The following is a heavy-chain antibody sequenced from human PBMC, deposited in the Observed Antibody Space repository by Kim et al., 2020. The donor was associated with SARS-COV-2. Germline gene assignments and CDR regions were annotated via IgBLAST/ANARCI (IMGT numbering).Heavy chain of an antibody. CDR1: GGTFGSHA. V-gene: IGHV1-69*13. CDR2: IIPIFETA. Sequence: SVKVSCKASGGTFGSHAISWVRQVPGQGLEWMGGIIPIFETANYAQNFQDRVTITADESTTTASMELSSLRSDDTGVYYCAIDSSEWLARFWGQGTLITVSS. J-gene: IGHJ4*02. CDR3: AIDSSEWLARF. D-gene: IGHD6-19*01.